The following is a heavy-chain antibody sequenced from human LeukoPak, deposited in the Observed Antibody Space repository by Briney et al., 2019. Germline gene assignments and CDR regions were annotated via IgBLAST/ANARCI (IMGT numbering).Heavy chain of an antibody. CDR1: GFTFSTSW. V-gene: IGHV3-74*01. CDR3: TRGIAVAGHDY. J-gene: IGHJ4*02. D-gene: IGHD6-19*01. CDR2: INSDGSAT. Sequence: PGGSLRLSCAASGFTFSTSWMHWVRQAPGKGLVWVSRINSDGSATSYAYSVKGRFTISRDNAKNMLYLQMNSLRAEDTAVYYCTRGIAVAGHDYWGQGTLVTVSS.